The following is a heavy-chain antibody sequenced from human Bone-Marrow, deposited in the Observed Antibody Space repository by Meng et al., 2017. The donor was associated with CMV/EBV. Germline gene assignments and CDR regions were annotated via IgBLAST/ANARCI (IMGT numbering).Heavy chain of an antibody. CDR1: GFTFDDYA. V-gene: IGHV3-9*01. J-gene: IGHJ4*02. D-gene: IGHD2-2*02. CDR2: ISWNSGSI. CDR3: AKDIGYCSSTSCYTGID. Sequence: LRLSCAASGFTFDDYAMHWVRQAPGKGLEWVSGISWNSGSIGYADSVKGRFTISRDNAKNSLYLQMNSLRAEDTALYYCAKDIGYCSSTSCYTGIDWGQGTLVTVSS.